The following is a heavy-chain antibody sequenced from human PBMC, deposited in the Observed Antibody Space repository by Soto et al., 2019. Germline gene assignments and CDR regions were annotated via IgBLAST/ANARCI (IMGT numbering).Heavy chain of an antibody. Sequence: QVKLVQSGAEVRKPGSAVKVSCKASGGTFSTYGINWVRQAPGQGLEWMGGIIPLFGTSSYAQQFEGRVTITADESWRIGYMELSSLRSEDTAVYYCARDTPTGTTNYNYHYYGMDVWRQGTTVTVSS. V-gene: IGHV1-69*01. CDR1: GGTFSTYG. D-gene: IGHD4-4*01. CDR2: IIPLFGTS. J-gene: IGHJ6*02. CDR3: ARDTPTGTTNYNYHYYGMDV.